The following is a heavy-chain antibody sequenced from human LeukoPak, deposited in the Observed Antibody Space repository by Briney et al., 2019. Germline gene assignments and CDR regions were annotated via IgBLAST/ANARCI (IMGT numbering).Heavy chain of an antibody. V-gene: IGHV3-23*01. CDR3: ANDYGLGTYSRY. Sequence: PGGSLRLSCAASGFRFSSYAMSWVRQAPGKGLEWVAVVSDSGDNTHYVNSVKGRFTISRDNSKNTLYLLMNSLRGEDTAVYYCANDYGLGTYSRYWGQGTLVTVSS. CDR1: GFRFSSYA. D-gene: IGHD3-10*01. J-gene: IGHJ4*02. CDR2: VSDSGDNT.